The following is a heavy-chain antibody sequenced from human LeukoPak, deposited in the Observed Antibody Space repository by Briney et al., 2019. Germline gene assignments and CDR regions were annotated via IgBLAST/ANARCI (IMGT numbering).Heavy chain of an antibody. CDR2: INSDGSEG. V-gene: IGHV3-7*01. D-gene: IGHD6-13*01. Sequence: GGSLRLSCAVSGFTFSGFWMSWSRQAPGKGLEWVASINSDGSEGYYADVVKGRFTISRDNAKNSLYLQMNSLRAEDTAVYYCAREAAAGTPYGMDVWGQGTTVTVSS. CDR3: AREAAAGTPYGMDV. J-gene: IGHJ6*02. CDR1: GFTFSGFW.